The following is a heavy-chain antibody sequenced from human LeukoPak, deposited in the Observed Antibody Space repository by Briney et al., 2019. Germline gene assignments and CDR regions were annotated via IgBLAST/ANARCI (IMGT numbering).Heavy chain of an antibody. CDR3: ARGDCHVDY. V-gene: IGHV3-74*01. J-gene: IGHJ4*02. CDR2: INNDGSST. D-gene: IGHD2-21*01. Sequence: PGGSLRLSCAASGFTFNSYWMHWVRQAPGKGLVWVSRINNDGSSTSYADSVKGRFTISRDNAKNTVYLEMNSLRAEDTAVYYCARGDCHVDYWGQGTVVTVSS. CDR1: GFTFNSYW.